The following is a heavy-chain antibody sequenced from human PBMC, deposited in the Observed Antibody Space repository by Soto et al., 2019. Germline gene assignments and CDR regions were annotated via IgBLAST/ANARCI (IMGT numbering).Heavy chain of an antibody. J-gene: IGHJ6*02. V-gene: IGHV3-30-3*01. Sequence: QVQLVESGGGVVQPGRSLRLSCAASGFTFSSYAMHWVRQAPGKGLEWVAVISYDGSNKYYADSVKGRFTISRDNSKNTLXLQMNSLXAEDTAVYYXARVVHKDYYYYYGMDVWGQGTTVTVSS. D-gene: IGHD2-8*01. CDR3: ARVVHKDYYYYYGMDV. CDR2: ISYDGSNK. CDR1: GFTFSSYA.